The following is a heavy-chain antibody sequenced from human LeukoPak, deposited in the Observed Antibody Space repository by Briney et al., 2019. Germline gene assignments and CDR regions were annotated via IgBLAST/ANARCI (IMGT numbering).Heavy chain of an antibody. Sequence: SQTLSLTCAVSGGSISSGGYSWSWIRQPPGKGLEWIGYIYHSGSTYYNPSLKSRVTISVDTSKNQFSLKLSSVTAADTAVYYCARHESDYYDSSGYLPPNWYFDLWGRGTLVTVSS. J-gene: IGHJ2*01. CDR2: IYHSGST. CDR1: GGSISSGGYS. CDR3: ARHESDYYDSSGYLPPNWYFDL. V-gene: IGHV4-30-2*01. D-gene: IGHD3-22*01.